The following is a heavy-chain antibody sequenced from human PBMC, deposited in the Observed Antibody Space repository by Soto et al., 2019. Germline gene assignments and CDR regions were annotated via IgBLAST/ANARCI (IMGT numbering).Heavy chain of an antibody. CDR1: RVTVCSYA. CDR2: ISYDGSNK. CDR3: PRGTEVGAPLNGFEP. V-gene: IGHV3-30-3*01. J-gene: IGHJ5*02. D-gene: IGHD1-26*01. Sequence: CLGISSAASRVTVCSYAVPVARKDPGKGLEWVAVISYDGSNKYYADSVKGRFTISRDNSKNTLYLQMNSLRAEDTAVYYSPRGTEVGAPLNGFEPWGQGTLVTVSS.